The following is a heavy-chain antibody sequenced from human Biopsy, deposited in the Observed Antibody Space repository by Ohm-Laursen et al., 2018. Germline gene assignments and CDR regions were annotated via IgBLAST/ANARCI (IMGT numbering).Heavy chain of an antibody. CDR3: AAYYYDSSGYFYAFHY. J-gene: IGHJ4*02. Sequence: GTLSLTCTVSGVSISSYFWSWIRQPLGKGLEWIGYVSYSGNTKYNPSLKSRIIISADTSKDQFSLKLSSVTAADTAMYYCAAYYYDSSGYFYAFHYWGQGTLVTVSS. CDR2: VSYSGNT. D-gene: IGHD3-22*01. V-gene: IGHV4-59*08. CDR1: GVSISSYF.